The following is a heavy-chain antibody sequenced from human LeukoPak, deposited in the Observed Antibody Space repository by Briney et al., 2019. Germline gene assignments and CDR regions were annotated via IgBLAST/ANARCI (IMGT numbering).Heavy chain of an antibody. CDR1: GFTFSSYS. V-gene: IGHV3-23*01. CDR3: ARWDGYGDL. CDR2: FGDTGMP. D-gene: IGHD5-12*01. Sequence: GGSLRLSCAASGFTFSSYSMNWVRQAPGKGLEWVSGFGDTGMPHYRDSVKGRFSISRDNSKNTFYLQMNSLRAEDTAIYYCARWDGYGDLWGRGTLVTVSS. J-gene: IGHJ2*01.